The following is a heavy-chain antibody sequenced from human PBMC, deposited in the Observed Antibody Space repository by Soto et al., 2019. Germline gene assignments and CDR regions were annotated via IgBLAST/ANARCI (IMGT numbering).Heavy chain of an antibody. Sequence: ASVKVSCKASGYTFTSYDINWVRQATGQGLEWMGWMNPNSGNTGYAQKFQGRVTMTRDTSISTAYMELSSLRSEDTAVYYCAKPHLLQNFFDSWGQGTLVTVSS. V-gene: IGHV1-8*01. CDR2: MNPNSGNT. D-gene: IGHD2-15*01. CDR3: AKPHLLQNFFDS. J-gene: IGHJ4*02. CDR1: GYTFTSYD.